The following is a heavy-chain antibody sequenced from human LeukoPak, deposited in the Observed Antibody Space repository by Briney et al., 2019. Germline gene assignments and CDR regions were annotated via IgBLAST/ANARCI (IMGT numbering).Heavy chain of an antibody. D-gene: IGHD2-2*02. CDR1: GFTFSSYS. Sequence: GGSLRLSCTASGFTFSSYSMNWVRQAPGKGLEWVSSISSSSSYIYYADSVKGRFTISRDNAKNSLYLQMNSLTAEDTAVYYFARPANTVTEFDYWGQGTLVTVSS. CDR3: ARPANTVTEFDY. V-gene: IGHV3-21*01. J-gene: IGHJ4*02. CDR2: ISSSSSYI.